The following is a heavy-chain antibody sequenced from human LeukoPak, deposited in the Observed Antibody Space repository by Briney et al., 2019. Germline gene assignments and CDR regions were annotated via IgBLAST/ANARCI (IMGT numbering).Heavy chain of an antibody. J-gene: IGHJ5*02. CDR3: ARGGGYDSWFDP. D-gene: IGHD5-12*01. CDR2: INHSGST. V-gene: IGHV4-34*01. CDR1: GGSFSGYY. Sequence: SETLSLTCAVYGGSFSGYYWSWIRQPPGKGLEWTGEINHSGSTNYNPSLKSRVTISVDTSKNQFSLKLSSVTAADTAVYYCARGGGYDSWFDPWGQGTLVTVSS.